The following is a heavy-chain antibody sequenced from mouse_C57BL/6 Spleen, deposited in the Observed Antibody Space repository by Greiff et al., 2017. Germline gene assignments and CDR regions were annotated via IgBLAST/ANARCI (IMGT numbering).Heavy chain of an antibody. V-gene: IGHV1-19*01. D-gene: IGHD1-1*01. CDR1: GYTFTDYY. J-gene: IGHJ3*01. Sequence: EVQLQQSGPVLVKPGASVKMSCKASGYTFTDYYMNWVKQSHGKSLEWIGVINPYNGGTSYNQKFKGKATLTVDKSSSPAYMALNSLTSEDSAVYYCARPLSYSTGFAYWGQGTLVTVSA. CDR3: ARPLSYSTGFAY. CDR2: INPYNGGT.